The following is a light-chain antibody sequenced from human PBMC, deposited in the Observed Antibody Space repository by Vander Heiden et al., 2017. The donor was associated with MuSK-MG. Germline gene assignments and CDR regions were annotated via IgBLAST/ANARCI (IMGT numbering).Light chain of an antibody. CDR1: QSISSY. Sequence: DIQMTQSPSPLSASVGDRVTITCRASQSISSYLNWYQQKPGKAPKLLIYAASSLQSGVPSRFSGSGSGTDFTLTISSLQPEDFATYYCQQSDSTAITFGQGTPLEIK. CDR2: AAS. J-gene: IGKJ5*01. V-gene: IGKV1-39*01. CDR3: QQSDSTAIT.